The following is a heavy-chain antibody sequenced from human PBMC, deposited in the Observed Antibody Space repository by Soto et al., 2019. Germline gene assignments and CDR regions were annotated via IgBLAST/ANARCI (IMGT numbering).Heavy chain of an antibody. CDR2: IVVGSGNT. CDR3: AADGSIAARPSYYYYMDV. CDR1: GFTFTSSA. D-gene: IGHD6-6*01. V-gene: IGHV1-58*02. Sequence: ASVKVSCKASGFTFTSSAMQWVRQARGQRLEWIGWIVVGSGNTNYAQKFQERVTITRDMSTSTAYMELSSLRSEDTAVYYCAADGSIAARPSYYYYMDVWGKGTTVTVSS. J-gene: IGHJ6*03.